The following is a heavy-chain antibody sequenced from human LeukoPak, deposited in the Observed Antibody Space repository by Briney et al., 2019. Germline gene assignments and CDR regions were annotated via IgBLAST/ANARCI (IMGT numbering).Heavy chain of an antibody. D-gene: IGHD6-13*01. V-gene: IGHV3-30*02. J-gene: IGHJ4*02. CDR2: IRYDGSNK. CDR3: AKDGKGSSWVPADFDY. Sequence: PGGSLRLSCAASGFTFSSYGMHWVRQAPGKGLEWVAFIRYDGSNKYYADSVKGRFTISRDNSKNTLYLQMNSLRAEDTAVYYCAKDGKGSSWVPADFDYWGQGTLVTVSS. CDR1: GFTFSSYG.